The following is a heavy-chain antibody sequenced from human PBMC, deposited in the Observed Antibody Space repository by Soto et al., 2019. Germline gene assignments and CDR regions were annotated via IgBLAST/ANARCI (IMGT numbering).Heavy chain of an antibody. CDR1: GYTLTELS. Sequence: ASVKVSCKVSGYTLTELSMHWVRQAPGKGLEWMGGFDPEDGETIYAQKFQGRVTMTEDTSTDTAYMELRSLRSDDTAVYYCASVQGYCSGGSCYYFDYWGQGTLVTVSS. J-gene: IGHJ4*02. D-gene: IGHD2-15*01. V-gene: IGHV1-24*01. CDR3: ASVQGYCSGGSCYYFDY. CDR2: FDPEDGET.